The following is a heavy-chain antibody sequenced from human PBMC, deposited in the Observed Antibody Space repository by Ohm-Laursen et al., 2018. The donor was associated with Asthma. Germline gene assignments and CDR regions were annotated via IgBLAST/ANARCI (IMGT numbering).Heavy chain of an antibody. CDR1: GGSITSGPFY. Sequence: SETLPLTCTVSGGSITSGPFYWGWIRQHPGKGLEWIGYIFQTGSSYYNPSLKSRVSISVDTSKNQFSLRVSSVTAADTAVYYCAREATVITRYFDSWGQGILVTVSS. D-gene: IGHD4-23*01. CDR2: IFQTGSS. J-gene: IGHJ4*02. CDR3: AREATVITRYFDS. V-gene: IGHV4-31*03.